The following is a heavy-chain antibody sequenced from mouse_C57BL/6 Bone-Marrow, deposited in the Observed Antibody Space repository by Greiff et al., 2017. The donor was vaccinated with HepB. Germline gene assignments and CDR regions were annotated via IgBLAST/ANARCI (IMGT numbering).Heavy chain of an antibody. Sequence: QVQLQQPGAELVKPGASVKLSCKASGYTFTSYWMHWVKQRPGQGLEWIGMIHPNSGSTNYNEKFKSKATLTVDKSSSTAYMQLSSLTSEDSAVYYCATPFITTVVATDYAMDYWGQGTSGTVSS. CDR1: GYTFTSYW. CDR2: IHPNSGST. D-gene: IGHD1-1*01. V-gene: IGHV1-64*01. CDR3: ATPFITTVVATDYAMDY. J-gene: IGHJ4*01.